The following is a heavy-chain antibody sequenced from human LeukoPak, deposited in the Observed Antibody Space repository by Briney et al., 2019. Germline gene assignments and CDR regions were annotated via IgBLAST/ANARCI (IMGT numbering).Heavy chain of an antibody. V-gene: IGHV4-59*01. J-gene: IGHJ4*02. Sequence: SETHSLTCTVSPGSISRYYWSWIQQPPGQGVVWMGYTYYSGSTNYTPSLKRRVTISLDTSKHQFSLQLNSVTAADTAVYYCARWLVGVPYYFDYWGQGTLVTVSS. D-gene: IGHD2-15*01. CDR2: TYYSGST. CDR3: ARWLVGVPYYFDY. CDR1: PGSISRYY.